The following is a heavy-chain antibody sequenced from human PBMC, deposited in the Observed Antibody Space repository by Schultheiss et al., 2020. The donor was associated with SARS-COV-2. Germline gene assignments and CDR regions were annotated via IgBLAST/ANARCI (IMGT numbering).Heavy chain of an antibody. J-gene: IGHJ1*01. CDR3: AREFGGSFQH. CDR2: IYASGTT. CDR1: GGSISSYY. V-gene: IGHV4-4*08. D-gene: IGHD3-16*01. Sequence: SQTLSLTCTVSGGSISSYYWSWIRQPPGKGLEWIGRIYASGTTNYNPSLKSRVSISVDTSENQFSLKLSSVTAADTAVYYCAREFGGSFQHWGRGTLVTVSS.